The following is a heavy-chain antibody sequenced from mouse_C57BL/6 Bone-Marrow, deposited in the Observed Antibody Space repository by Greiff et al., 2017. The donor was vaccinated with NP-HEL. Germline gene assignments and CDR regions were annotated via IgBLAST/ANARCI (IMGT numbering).Heavy chain of an antibody. CDR1: GFHIKDDY. Sequence: VQLQQSGAELVRPGASVKLSCTASGFHIKDDYMHWVKQRPEQGLEWIGWIDPENGDTEYASKFQGKATITADTSSNTAYLPLSSLTSEDTAVYYCTTGSSWDFDYWGQGPTLTVSS. CDR3: TTGSSWDFDY. D-gene: IGHD1-1*01. V-gene: IGHV14-4*01. J-gene: IGHJ2*01. CDR2: IDPENGDT.